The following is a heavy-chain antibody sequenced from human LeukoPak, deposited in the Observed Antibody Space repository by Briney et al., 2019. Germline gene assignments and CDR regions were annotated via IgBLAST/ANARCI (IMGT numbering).Heavy chain of an antibody. Sequence: SSETLSLTCTVSGYSVRSGYFWGWIRQPPGKGLEWFGSIYHSGSTYYNPSLKSRVTISIDTSKNQISLKLSSVTAADTAVYYCARVVGSDDALEIWGQGTMAIVSS. V-gene: IGHV4-38-2*02. CDR1: GYSVRSGYF. CDR3: ARVVGSDDALEI. CDR2: IYHSGST. D-gene: IGHD2-2*01. J-gene: IGHJ3*02.